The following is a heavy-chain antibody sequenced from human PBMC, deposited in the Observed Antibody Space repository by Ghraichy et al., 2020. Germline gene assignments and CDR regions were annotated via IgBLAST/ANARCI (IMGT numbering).Heavy chain of an antibody. CDR1: GGSINSGGYY. J-gene: IGHJ2*01. Sequence: SLNTSCTVSGGSINSGGYYWSWIRQHPGKGLEWIAYIKYSGSTYYNPSLESRITLSPDTSKNQFSLHLSSVTAADTAVYYCARLVDGRVYFDLWGRGTLITVSS. D-gene: IGHD3-9*01. CDR2: IKYSGST. V-gene: IGHV4-31*03. CDR3: ARLVDGRVYFDL.